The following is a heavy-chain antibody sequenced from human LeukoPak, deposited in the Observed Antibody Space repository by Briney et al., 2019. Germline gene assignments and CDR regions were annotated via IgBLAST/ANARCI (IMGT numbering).Heavy chain of an antibody. CDR3: ARTPVSTVTTPDNLDY. CDR1: GGSISSYY. V-gene: IGHV4-59*01. J-gene: IGHJ4*02. CDR2: IYYSGST. D-gene: IGHD4-11*01. Sequence: SETLSLTCTVPGGSISSYYWSSIRQPPGKGLEWIGYIYYSGSTNYNPSLKSRVTISVDTSKNQFSLKLSSVTAADTAVYYCARTPVSTVTTPDNLDYWGQGTLVTVSS.